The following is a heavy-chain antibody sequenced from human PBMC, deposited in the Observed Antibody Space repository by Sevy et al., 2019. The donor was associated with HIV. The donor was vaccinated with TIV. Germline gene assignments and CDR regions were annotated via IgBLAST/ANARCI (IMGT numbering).Heavy chain of an antibody. V-gene: IGHV3-30-3*01. CDR2: SSLDGGNQ. CDR1: GFTFNAFS. CDR3: ALERLSSNVAEYFQN. Sequence: GGSLRLSCAASGFTFNAFSMHWVRQAPGKGLEWVATSSLDGGNQHYADSVRGRFTISRDNSQNALFLQMNSLRPDDTALYYCALERLSSNVAEYFQNWGQGALVTVSS. J-gene: IGHJ1*01. D-gene: IGHD1-1*01.